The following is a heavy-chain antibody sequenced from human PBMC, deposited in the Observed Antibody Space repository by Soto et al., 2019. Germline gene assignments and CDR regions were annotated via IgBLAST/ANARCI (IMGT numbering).Heavy chain of an antibody. V-gene: IGHV4-30-4*01. CDR1: GGSISSGDYS. CDR3: ARGVTVFGLVSRFWFDP. Sequence: SETLSLTCTVSGGSISSGDYSWSWVRQSPGKGLEWIGHIYNSGITYYNPSLKSRVVISIDTSRNQFSLRLNSLTAADRAVYFCARGVTVFGLVSRFWFDPWGQGTPVTVSS. D-gene: IGHD3-3*01. J-gene: IGHJ5*02. CDR2: IYNSGIT.